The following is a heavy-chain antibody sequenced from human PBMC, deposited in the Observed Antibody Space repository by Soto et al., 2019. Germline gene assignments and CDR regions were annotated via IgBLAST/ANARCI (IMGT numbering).Heavy chain of an antibody. CDR2: IYYSGST. V-gene: IGHV4-31*03. CDR3: ARGTLMVYAFDY. D-gene: IGHD2-8*01. Sequence: KPSETLSLTCTVSGGSISSGGYYWSWIRQHPGKGLEWIGYIYYSGSTYYNPSLKSRVTISVDTSKNQFSLKLSSVTAADTAVYYCARGTLMVYAFDYWGQGTLVTVPQ. CDR1: GGSISSGGYY. J-gene: IGHJ4*02.